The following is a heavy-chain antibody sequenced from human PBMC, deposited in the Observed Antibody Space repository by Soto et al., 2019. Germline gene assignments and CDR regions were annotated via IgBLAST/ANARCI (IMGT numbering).Heavy chain of an antibody. Sequence: QVQLVESGGGVVQPGRSLRLSCAASGFTFSSYGMHWVRQAPGKGLEWVAVIWYDGSNKYYADSVKGRFTISRDNSKNTLYLQKNSLRAEDTAVYYCARVEYYYDEAAIDYWGQGTLVTVSS. CDR2: IWYDGSNK. D-gene: IGHD3-22*01. J-gene: IGHJ4*02. CDR3: ARVEYYYDEAAIDY. CDR1: GFTFSSYG. V-gene: IGHV3-33*01.